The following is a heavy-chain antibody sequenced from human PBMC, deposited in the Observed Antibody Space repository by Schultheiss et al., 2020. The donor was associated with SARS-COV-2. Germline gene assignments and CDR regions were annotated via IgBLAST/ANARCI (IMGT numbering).Heavy chain of an antibody. Sequence: SVKVSCKASGGTFSSYTISWVRQAPGQGLEWMGRIIPILGIANYAQKFQGRVTMTEDTSTDTAYMELSSLRSEDTALYYCAKDISSQVGWALDYWGQGTLVTVSS. CDR2: IIPILGIA. D-gene: IGHD2-2*01. CDR3: AKDISSQVGWALDY. CDR1: GGTFSSYT. J-gene: IGHJ4*02. V-gene: IGHV1-69*04.